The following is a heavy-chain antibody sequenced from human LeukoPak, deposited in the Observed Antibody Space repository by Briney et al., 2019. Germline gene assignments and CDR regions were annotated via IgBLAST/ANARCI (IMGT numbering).Heavy chain of an antibody. D-gene: IGHD1-14*01. CDR1: GFAVSNNY. J-gene: IGHJ4*02. CDR2: IYSGGST. Sequence: GGSLRLSCAASGFAVSNNYMSWVRQAPGKGLEWVSVIYSGGSTYYADSVKGRFTVSRDNSENTLYLQMNSLRAEDTAVYYCARGEGGILATPEDYWGQGTLVTVSS. CDR3: ARGEGGILATPEDY. V-gene: IGHV3-53*01.